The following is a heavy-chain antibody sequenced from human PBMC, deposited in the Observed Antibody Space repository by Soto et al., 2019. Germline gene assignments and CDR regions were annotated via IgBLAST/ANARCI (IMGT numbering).Heavy chain of an antibody. J-gene: IGHJ3*02. CDR2: INPSGGST. Sequence: DSGRVGWKATGYTFPIYYMHWVRQAPGQGLEWMGIINPSGGSTSYAQKFQGRVTMTRDTSTSTVYMELSSLRSEDTAVYYCSRDAIHASDIWGQRTIVAVSS. CDR3: SRDAIHASDI. CDR1: GYTFPIYY. V-gene: IGHV1-46*03.